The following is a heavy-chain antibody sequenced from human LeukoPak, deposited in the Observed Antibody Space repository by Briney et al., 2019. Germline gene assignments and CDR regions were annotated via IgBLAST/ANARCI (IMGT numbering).Heavy chain of an antibody. CDR3: ASRYGSGSPFDY. V-gene: IGHV4-30-4*01. Sequence: SETLSLACTVSGGSISSGDYYWSWIRQPPGKGLEWIGYIYYSGSTYYNPSLKSRVTISVDTSKNQFSLKLSSVTAADTAVYYCASRYGSGSPFDYWGQGTLVTVSS. J-gene: IGHJ4*02. D-gene: IGHD3-10*01. CDR1: GGSISSGDYY. CDR2: IYYSGST.